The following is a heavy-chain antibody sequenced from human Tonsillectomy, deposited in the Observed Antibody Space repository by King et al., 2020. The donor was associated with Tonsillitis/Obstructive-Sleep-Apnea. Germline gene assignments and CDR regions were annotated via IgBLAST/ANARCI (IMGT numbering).Heavy chain of an antibody. CDR1: GGSFSGYY. J-gene: IGHJ6*03. D-gene: IGHD2-15*01. CDR3: ARGIKPGYCSGGSCQGGYYYYYMDV. CDR2: INHSGST. Sequence: VQLPQWGAGLLKPSATLSLTCAVYGGSFSGYYWSWIRQPPGKGLEWIGEINHSGSTNYNPSLKSRVTISVDTSKNQFSLKLSSVTAADTAVYYCARGIKPGYCSGGSCQGGYYYYYMDVWGKGTTVTVSS. V-gene: IGHV4-34*01.